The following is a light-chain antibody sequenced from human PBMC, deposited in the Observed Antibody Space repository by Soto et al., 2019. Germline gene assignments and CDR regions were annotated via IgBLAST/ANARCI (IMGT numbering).Light chain of an antibody. CDR2: EVS. CDR3: SSYTSSTLV. V-gene: IGLV2-14*01. CDR1: GSDIGGSDH. J-gene: IGLJ2*01. Sequence: QSALTQPASVSGSPGQSITISCTGTGSDIGGSDHVSWYQQHPGKAPKLLIYEVSYRPSGVSNHFSASKSGNTASLTVSGLQADDEADYYCSSYTSSTLVFGGGTQLTVL.